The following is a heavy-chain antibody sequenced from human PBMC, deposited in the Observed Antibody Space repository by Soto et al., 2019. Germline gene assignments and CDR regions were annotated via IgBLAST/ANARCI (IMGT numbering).Heavy chain of an antibody. CDR2: IKQDGSEK. J-gene: IGHJ5*02. D-gene: IGHD3-22*01. V-gene: IGHV3-7*04. CDR1: GFTFSSSW. Sequence: GGSLRLSCAASGFTFSSSWMSWVRQAPGKGLEWVANIKQDGSEKNYVDSVKGRFTISRDNAKNSLYLQMNSLRAEDTAVYYCARKVYYYDSSPAGWFAPWGQGT. CDR3: ARKVYYYDSSPAGWFAP.